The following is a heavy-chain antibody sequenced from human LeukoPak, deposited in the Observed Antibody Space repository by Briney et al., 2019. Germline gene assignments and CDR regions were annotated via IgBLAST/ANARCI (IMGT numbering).Heavy chain of an antibody. CDR3: ARDHIAVAGTFDP. Sequence: GASVKVSCKASGYTFTSYGISWVRQAPGQGLEWMGWISAYNGNTNYAQKFQGRVTITADESTSTAYMELSSLRSEDTAVYYCARDHIAVAGTFDPWGQGTLVTVSS. J-gene: IGHJ5*02. CDR2: ISAYNGNT. D-gene: IGHD6-19*01. CDR1: GYTFTSYG. V-gene: IGHV1-18*01.